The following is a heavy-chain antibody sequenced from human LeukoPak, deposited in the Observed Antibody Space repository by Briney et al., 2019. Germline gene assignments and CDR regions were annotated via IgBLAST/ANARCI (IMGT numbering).Heavy chain of an antibody. D-gene: IGHD3-10*01. CDR3: ARRMVRGAVDAFDI. Sequence: GASVKVSCKASGGTFSSYAISWVRQAPGQGLEWMGRIIPILGIANYAQKFQGRVTITADKSTSTAYMELSSLRSEDTAVYYCARRMVRGAVDAFDIWGQGTMVTVSS. J-gene: IGHJ3*02. CDR1: GGTFSSYA. CDR2: IIPILGIA. V-gene: IGHV1-69*04.